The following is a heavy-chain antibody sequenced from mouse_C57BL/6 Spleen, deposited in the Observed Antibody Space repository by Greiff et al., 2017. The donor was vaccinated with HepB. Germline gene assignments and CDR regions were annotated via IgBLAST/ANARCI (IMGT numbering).Heavy chain of an antibody. D-gene: IGHD2-2*01. Sequence: VKLQQPGAELVRPGTSVKLSCKASGYTFTSYWMHWVKQRPGQGLEWIGVIDPSDSYTNYNQKFKGKATLTVDTSSSTAYMQLSSLTSEDSAVYYCATYGYDGFAYWGQGTLVTVSA. CDR1: GYTFTSYW. J-gene: IGHJ3*01. CDR3: ATYGYDGFAY. CDR2: IDPSDSYT. V-gene: IGHV1-59*01.